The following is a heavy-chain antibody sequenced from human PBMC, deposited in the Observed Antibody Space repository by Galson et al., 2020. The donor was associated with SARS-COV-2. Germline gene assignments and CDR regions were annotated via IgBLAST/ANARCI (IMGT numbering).Heavy chain of an antibody. CDR1: GGTFRKEG. CDR2: ISVMFGTA. V-gene: IGHV1-69*06. CDR3: AREESMVPTIVSYEY. D-gene: IGHD2-8*01. J-gene: IGHJ4*02. Sequence: SVKVSCKASGGTFRKEGFAWVRQAPGQGLEWMGRISVMFGTANYAQKFQGRVTITADRSTTTVFMELSGLKSDDTAVYFCAREESMVPTIVSYEYWGQGTRVTVSS.